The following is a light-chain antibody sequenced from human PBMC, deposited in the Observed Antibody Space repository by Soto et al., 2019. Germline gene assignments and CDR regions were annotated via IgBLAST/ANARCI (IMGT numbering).Light chain of an antibody. Sequence: QSALTQPRSVSGSPGQSVTISCTGTSSDVRGYNYVSWYQQHPGKAPKLMIYDVSKRPSGVPDRFSGSKSGNTASLTISGLQAEDEANYYCCSYAGNNIFVFGTGTKLTVL. V-gene: IGLV2-11*01. J-gene: IGLJ1*01. CDR3: CSYAGNNIFV. CDR1: SSDVRGYNY. CDR2: DVS.